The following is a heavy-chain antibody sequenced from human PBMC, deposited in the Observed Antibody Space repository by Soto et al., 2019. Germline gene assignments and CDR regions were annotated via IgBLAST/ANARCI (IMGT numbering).Heavy chain of an antibody. V-gene: IGHV4-59*12. CDR1: GDSISSYY. D-gene: IGHD4-17*01. CDR3: ARGMTKVTTFDY. CDR2: IYYSGNT. J-gene: IGHJ4*02. Sequence: SETLSLTCTVSGDSISSYYWSWIRQPPGKGLEWIGYIYYSGNTNYNPSLKSRVTISVDTSKNQISLKLSSVTAADTAVYYCARGMTKVTTFDYWGQGTLVTVSS.